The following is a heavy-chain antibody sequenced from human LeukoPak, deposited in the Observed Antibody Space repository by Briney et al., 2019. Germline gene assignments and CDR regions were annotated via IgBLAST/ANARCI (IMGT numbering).Heavy chain of an antibody. CDR2: MNIDGSEK. D-gene: IGHD1-26*01. J-gene: IGHJ4*02. CDR1: GFTFSSYW. Sequence: GVSLRLSCAASGFTFSSYWMGWVRQAPGERLEWVANMNIDGSEKYYADSAKGRFTISRDNARNSVYLQMNSLRVEDTAVYYCARDPVEWELLLDYWGQGTLVTVSS. V-gene: IGHV3-7*01. CDR3: ARDPVEWELLLDY.